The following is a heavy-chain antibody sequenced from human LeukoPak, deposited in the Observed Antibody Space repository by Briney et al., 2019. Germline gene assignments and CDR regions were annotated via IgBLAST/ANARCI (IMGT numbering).Heavy chain of an antibody. CDR3: AKAETCGVAPYFQH. CDR2: ISWNSGSI. D-gene: IGHD3-3*01. CDR1: GFTFSSYA. V-gene: IGHV3-9*01. J-gene: IGHJ1*01. Sequence: PGGSLRLSCAASGFTFSSYAMSWVRQAPGKGLEWVSGISWNSGSIGYADSVKGRFTISRDNAKNSLYLQMNSLRAEDTALYYCAKAETCGVAPYFQHWGQGTLVTVSS.